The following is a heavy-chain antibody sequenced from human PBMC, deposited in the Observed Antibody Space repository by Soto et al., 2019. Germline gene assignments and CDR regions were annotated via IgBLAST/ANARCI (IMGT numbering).Heavy chain of an antibody. CDR1: GFTFTSSA. CDR2: IVVGSGNT. D-gene: IGHD3-3*01. Sequence: ASVKVSCKASGFTFTSSAMQWVRQARGQRLEWIGWIVVGSGNTNYAQKFQERVTITRDMSTSTAYMELSSLRSEDTAVYYCAAVRSGYYPYYYYYYMDVWGKGTTVTVSS. V-gene: IGHV1-58*02. J-gene: IGHJ6*03. CDR3: AAVRSGYYPYYYYYYMDV.